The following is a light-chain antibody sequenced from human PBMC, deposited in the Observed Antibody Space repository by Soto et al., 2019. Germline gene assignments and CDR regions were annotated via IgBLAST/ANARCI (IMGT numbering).Light chain of an antibody. Sequence: QSVLTQPPSASGSPGQSVAISCTGTSSDVGGYNYVSWYQQHPGQAPKLIIYVVSDRPSGVSPRFSGSKSGNTASLTISGLQVEDEADYFCTSYTSTIPYVFGSGTKLTVL. CDR3: TSYTSTIPYV. CDR2: VVS. V-gene: IGLV2-14*01. J-gene: IGLJ1*01. CDR1: SSDVGGYNY.